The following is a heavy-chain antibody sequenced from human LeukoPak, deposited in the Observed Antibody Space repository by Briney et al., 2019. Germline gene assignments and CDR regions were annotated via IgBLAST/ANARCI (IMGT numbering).Heavy chain of an antibody. Sequence: GSSVKVSCKPSGYTFTGYYIHWVRQAPGHGQEAMGWINPNRGVTNYAQKFQGRVTMIRDTSISTAYMELSRLRSDDTAVYVCASGNWGGYGYNSPLDYWGQGTLVSVSS. D-gene: IGHD5-24*01. V-gene: IGHV1-2*02. CDR1: GYTFTGYY. CDR3: ASGNWGGYGYNSPLDY. J-gene: IGHJ4*02. CDR2: INPNRGVT.